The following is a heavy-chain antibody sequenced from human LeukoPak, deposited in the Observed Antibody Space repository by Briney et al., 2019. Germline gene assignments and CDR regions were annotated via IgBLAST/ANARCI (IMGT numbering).Heavy chain of an antibody. CDR1: GYTFTGYY. J-gene: IGHJ5*02. V-gene: IGHV1-2*02. CDR2: INPNSGGT. CDR3: ARSKDIVVVPAAIAFDP. Sequence: ASVKVSCKASGYTFTGYYMHWVRQAPGQGLEWMGWINPNSGGTNYAQKFQGRVTMTRDTFISTAYMELSRLRSDDTAVYYCARSKDIVVVPAAIAFDPWGQGTLVTVSS. D-gene: IGHD2-2*02.